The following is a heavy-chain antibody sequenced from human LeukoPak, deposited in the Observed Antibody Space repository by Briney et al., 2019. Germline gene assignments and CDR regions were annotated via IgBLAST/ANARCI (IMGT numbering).Heavy chain of an antibody. CDR1: GFTFSNYE. CDR3: AKGKRGYSYGATVDY. CDR2: ISGSGGST. J-gene: IGHJ4*02. Sequence: PGGSLRLSCAASGFTFSNYEMHWVRQAPGKGLEWVSAISGSGGSTYYADSVKGRFTISRDNSKNTLYLQMNSLRVEDTAVYYCAKGKRGYSYGATVDYWGQGTLVTVSS. D-gene: IGHD5-18*01. V-gene: IGHV3-23*01.